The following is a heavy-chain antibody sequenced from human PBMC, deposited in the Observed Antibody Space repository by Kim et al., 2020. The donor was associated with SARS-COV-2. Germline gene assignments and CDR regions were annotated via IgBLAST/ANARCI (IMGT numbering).Heavy chain of an antibody. Sequence: GGSLRLSCAASGFTFSNYSMKWVGQAPGKGLEWVSSISNNSVYIHYADSVNGRFTVSRDNAKNSLFLQMNSLRAEDTAVYYCASPKGITIIRGHGMDVWGQGTTVTVSS. CDR2: ISNNSVYI. CDR1: GFTFSNYS. V-gene: IGHV3-21*01. J-gene: IGHJ6*02. CDR3: ASPKGITIIRGHGMDV. D-gene: IGHD3-10*01.